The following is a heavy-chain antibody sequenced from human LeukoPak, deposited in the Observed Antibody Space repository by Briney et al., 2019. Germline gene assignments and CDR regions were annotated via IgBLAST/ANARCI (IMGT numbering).Heavy chain of an antibody. CDR2: INHSGST. CDR1: GGSFSGYY. J-gene: IGHJ3*02. D-gene: IGHD5-24*01. CDR3: AREMTTTPMAAFDI. V-gene: IGHV4-34*01. Sequence: SETLSLTCAVYGGSFSGYYWSWIRQPPGKGLEWIGEINHSGSTNYNPSLKSRVTISVDTSKNLFSLKLSSVTAADTAVYYCAREMTTTPMAAFDIWGQGTMVTVSS.